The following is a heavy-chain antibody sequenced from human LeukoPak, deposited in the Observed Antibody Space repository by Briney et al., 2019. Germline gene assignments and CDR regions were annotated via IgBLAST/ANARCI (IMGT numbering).Heavy chain of an antibody. Sequence: GGSLRLSCAASGFTFSSYAMHWVRQAPGKGLEWVAVISYDGSNKYYADSVKGRFTISRDNSKNTLYLQMNSPRAEDTAVYYCARASHQWELRLYGMDVWGQGTTVTVSS. CDR1: GFTFSSYA. CDR2: ISYDGSNK. D-gene: IGHD1-26*01. CDR3: ARASHQWELRLYGMDV. J-gene: IGHJ6*02. V-gene: IGHV3-30-3*01.